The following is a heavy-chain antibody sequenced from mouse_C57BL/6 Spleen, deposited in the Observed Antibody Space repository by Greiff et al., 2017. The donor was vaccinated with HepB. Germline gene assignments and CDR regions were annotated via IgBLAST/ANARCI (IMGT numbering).Heavy chain of an antibody. Sequence: QVQLQQSGPELVKPGASVKLSCKASGYTFTSYDINWVKQRPGQGLEWIGWIYPRDGSTKYNEKFKGKATLTVDTSSSTAYMELHSLTSEDSAVYFCARSLYDYDGYAMDYWGQGTSVTVSS. J-gene: IGHJ4*01. D-gene: IGHD2-4*01. CDR1: GYTFTSYD. CDR2: IYPRDGST. CDR3: ARSLYDYDGYAMDY. V-gene: IGHV1-85*01.